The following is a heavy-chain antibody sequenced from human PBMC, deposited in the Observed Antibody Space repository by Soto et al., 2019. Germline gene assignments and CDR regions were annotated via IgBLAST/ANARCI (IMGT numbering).Heavy chain of an antibody. J-gene: IGHJ5*02. Sequence: EVQLLESGGGVVQPGGSLRLSCAASGFTFSNYAMSWVRQAPGKGLQWVSSISGSGVTTYYADSVKGRFAISRDNSRSTLYLQMSSLRVEDTAIYYCTKDQRFSWGQGALVSVSS. CDR2: ISGSGVTT. V-gene: IGHV3-23*01. CDR1: GFTFSNYA. CDR3: TKDQRFS.